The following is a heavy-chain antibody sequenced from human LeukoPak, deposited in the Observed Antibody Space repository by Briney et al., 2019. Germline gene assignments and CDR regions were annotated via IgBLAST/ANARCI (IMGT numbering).Heavy chain of an antibody. D-gene: IGHD4-23*01. CDR2: INHSGST. V-gene: IGHV4-34*01. Sequence: SETLSLTCAGYGVTFSGYYWSWLRQPPGKGLEWIGEINHSGSTNYNPSLKSRGTISVDTSKHPFSLKLSSVTAPDTAVYYCARSNDYGGNHYCYWGQGNLVTVSS. CDR1: GVTFSGYY. J-gene: IGHJ4*02. CDR3: ARSNDYGGNHYCY.